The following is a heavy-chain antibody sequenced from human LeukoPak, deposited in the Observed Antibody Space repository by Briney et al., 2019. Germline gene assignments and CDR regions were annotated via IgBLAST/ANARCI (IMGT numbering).Heavy chain of an antibody. CDR2: INHSGST. CDR3: ARGGKELVPDY. CDR1: GGSFSGYY. J-gene: IGHJ4*02. Sequence: SETLSLTCAVYGGSFSGYYWSWIRQPPGKGLERIGEINHSGSTNYNPSLTSRVTISVDTSKNQFSLELSSVTAADTAVYYCARGGKELVPDYWGQGTLVTVSS. V-gene: IGHV4-34*01. D-gene: IGHD6-13*01.